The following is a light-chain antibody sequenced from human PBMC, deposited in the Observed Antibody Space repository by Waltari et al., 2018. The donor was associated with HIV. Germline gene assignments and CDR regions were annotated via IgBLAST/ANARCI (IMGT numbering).Light chain of an antibody. J-gene: IGLJ2*01. CDR2: DVS. V-gene: IGLV2-8*01. CDR1: SSDVGGYNY. Sequence: QSALTQPPSASGSPGQSVTISCTGTSSDVGGYNYVSWYQQPPGKAPKLMIYDVSKRPSGVPDRFFGSKSGNTASLTVSGLQAEDEADYYCSSYAGSNNLVFGGGTKLTVL. CDR3: SSYAGSNNLV.